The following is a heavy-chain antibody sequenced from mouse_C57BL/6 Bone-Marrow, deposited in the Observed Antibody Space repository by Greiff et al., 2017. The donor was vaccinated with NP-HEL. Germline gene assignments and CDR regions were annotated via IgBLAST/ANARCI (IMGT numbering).Heavy chain of an antibody. J-gene: IGHJ4*01. CDR1: GFTFSSYG. V-gene: IGHV5-6*01. CDR3: ARRRAMDY. Sequence: EVHLVESGGDLVKPGGSLKLSCAASGFTFSSYGMSWVRQTPDKRLEWVATISSGGSYTYYLDSVKGRFTISRDNAKNTLYLQMSSLKSEDTAMYYCARRRAMDYWGQGTSVTVSS. CDR2: ISSGGSYT.